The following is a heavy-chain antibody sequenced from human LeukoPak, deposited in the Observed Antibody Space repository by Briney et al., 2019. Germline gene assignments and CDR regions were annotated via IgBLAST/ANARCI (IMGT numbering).Heavy chain of an antibody. CDR3: ASIAAAGTSYYYYYMDV. CDR2: FDPEDGET. V-gene: IGHV1-24*01. CDR1: GYTLTELS. J-gene: IGHJ6*03. D-gene: IGHD6-13*01. Sequence: ASVKVSCKVSGYTLTELSMHWVRQAPGKGLEWMGGFDPEDGETIYAQKFQGRVTMTEDTSTDTAYMELSSLRAEDTAVYYCASIAAAGTSYYYYYMDVWGKGTTVTISS.